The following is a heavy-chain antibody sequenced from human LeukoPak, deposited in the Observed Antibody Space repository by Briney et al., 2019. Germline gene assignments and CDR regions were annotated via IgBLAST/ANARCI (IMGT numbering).Heavy chain of an antibody. CDR1: GNTFTGYY. CDR2: INPNSGGT. J-gene: IGHJ4*02. Sequence: ASVKVSCKSSGNTFTGYYMHWVRQAPGQGLEWMGWINPNSGGTNYAQKFQGRVTMTRDTSISTAYMELSRLRSDDTAVYYCARDPGGVVPAAHDYWGQGTLVTVSS. D-gene: IGHD2-2*01. V-gene: IGHV1-2*02. CDR3: ARDPGGVVPAAHDY.